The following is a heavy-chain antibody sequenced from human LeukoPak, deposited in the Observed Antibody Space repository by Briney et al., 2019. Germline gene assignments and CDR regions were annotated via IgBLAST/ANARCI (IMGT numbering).Heavy chain of an antibody. CDR1: GGSISSSSYY. J-gene: IGHJ4*02. CDR2: IYYSGST. V-gene: IGHV4-39*01. CDR3: ARHTRIAAAGTNLFDY. D-gene: IGHD6-13*01. Sequence: SETLSLTRTVSGGSISSSSYYWGWIRQPPGKGLEWIGSIYYSGSTYYNPSLKSRVTISVDTSKNQFSLKLSSVTAADTAVYYCARHTRIAAAGTNLFDYWGQGTLVTVSS.